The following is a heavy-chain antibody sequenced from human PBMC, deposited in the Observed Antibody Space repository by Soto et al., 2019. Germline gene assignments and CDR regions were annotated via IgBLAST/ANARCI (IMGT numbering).Heavy chain of an antibody. Sequence: GASVKVSCKASGGTFSSYAISWVRQAPGQGLEWVGGIIPIFGTANYAQKFQGRVTITADESTSTAYMELSSLRSEDTAVYYCARVGDYGDYYFDYWGQGTLVTVSS. CDR3: ARVGDYGDYYFDY. CDR1: GGTFSSYA. J-gene: IGHJ4*02. V-gene: IGHV1-69*13. D-gene: IGHD4-17*01. CDR2: IIPIFGTA.